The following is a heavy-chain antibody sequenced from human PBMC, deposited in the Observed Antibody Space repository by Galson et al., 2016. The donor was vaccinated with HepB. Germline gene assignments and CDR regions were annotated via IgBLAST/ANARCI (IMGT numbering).Heavy chain of an antibody. CDR3: ARGASWLDP. CDR1: GYSFATYG. Sequence: SVKVSCKASGYSFATYGITWVRQAPGQGLEWMGWVSPYAGNTRYAEKFQGRVTMTTDTSTTTAYMERTNLKSADTALYYCARGASWLDPWGQGTLVTVSP. V-gene: IGHV1-18*01. J-gene: IGHJ5*02. CDR2: VSPYAGNT.